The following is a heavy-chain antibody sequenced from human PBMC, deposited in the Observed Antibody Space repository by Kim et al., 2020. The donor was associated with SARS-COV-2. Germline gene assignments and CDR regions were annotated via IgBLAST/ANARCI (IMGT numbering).Heavy chain of an antibody. CDR3: ARDCSGGTCSNCFDP. Sequence: SETLSLTCTVSGGSISGYYWSWIRQPAGKGLEWIARIHTTGSTNYNPSLKSRVTMSVDTSKNQFSLILNSVTAADTAVYYCARDCSGGTCSNCFDPWGQGTLVTVSS. J-gene: IGHJ5*02. CDR2: IHTTGST. V-gene: IGHV4-4*07. D-gene: IGHD2-15*01. CDR1: GGSISGYY.